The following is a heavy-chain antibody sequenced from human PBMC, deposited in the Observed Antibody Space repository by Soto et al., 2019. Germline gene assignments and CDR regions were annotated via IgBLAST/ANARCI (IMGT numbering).Heavy chain of an antibody. CDR2: IYDSGST. J-gene: IGHJ4*02. CDR3: ARGSSRLDY. CDR1: GGSIISYY. D-gene: IGHD6-13*01. V-gene: IGHV4-59*01. Sequence: SETLSLTCTVSGGSIISYYWSWIRQPPGKGLEWIGYIYDSGSTSYNPSLKSRVTISVDTSKNQFSLKLSSVTAADTAVYYCARGSSRLDYWGQGTLVTVSS.